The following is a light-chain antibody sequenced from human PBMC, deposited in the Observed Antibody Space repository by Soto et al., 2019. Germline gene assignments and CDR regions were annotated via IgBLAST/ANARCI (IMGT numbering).Light chain of an antibody. J-gene: IGLJ3*02. Sequence: QSVLTQPPSASGTPGQRVTISCSGSRSNIGNNAVSWYQQLPGTAPKLLIYNNNQRPSGVPDRFSGCKSGTSASLAISGLQSEDEADYYCATWDDSLNARVVFGGGTQLTVL. CDR1: RSNIGNNA. V-gene: IGLV1-44*01. CDR3: ATWDDSLNARVV. CDR2: NNN.